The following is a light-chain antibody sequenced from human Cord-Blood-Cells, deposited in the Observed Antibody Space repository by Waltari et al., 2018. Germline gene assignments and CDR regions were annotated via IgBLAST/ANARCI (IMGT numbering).Light chain of an antibody. CDR2: GNS. CDR3: QSYDSSLSGVV. V-gene: IGLV1-40*01. CDR1: SSNIGAGYD. Sequence: QSVLTQPPSGSGAPGQRVTISCTGSSSNIGAGYDLHWYQQLPGTAPKLLIYGNSNRPSGVPDRFSGSKSGTSASLAITGLQAEDEADYYCQSYDSSLSGVVFGGGTKLTVL. J-gene: IGLJ2*01.